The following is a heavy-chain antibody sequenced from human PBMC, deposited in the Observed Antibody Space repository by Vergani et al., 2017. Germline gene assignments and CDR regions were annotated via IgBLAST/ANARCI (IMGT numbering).Heavy chain of an antibody. J-gene: IGHJ5*02. CDR3: AGETHIWQRADR. CDR2: LSTTGGA. Sequence: QAQLQESGPGLVKPSETLSLTCHVFGVSVTDYNCNWIRQAPGKGLEWIGSLSTTGGATHASHNPSLKSRVSISVDTSKSQFSLRLPSVTAADSAIYYCAGETHIWQRADRWGQGLLVSVSS. V-gene: IGHV4-59*02. CDR1: GVSVTDYN.